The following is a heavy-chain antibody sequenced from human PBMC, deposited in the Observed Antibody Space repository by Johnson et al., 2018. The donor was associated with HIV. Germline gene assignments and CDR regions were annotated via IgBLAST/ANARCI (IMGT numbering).Heavy chain of an antibody. D-gene: IGHD2-8*02. CDR2: ISYDGSNK. CDR1: GFTFSSYA. V-gene: IGHV3-30-3*01. J-gene: IGHJ3*02. CDR3: ARVGRPACTGGVCSRANAFDI. Sequence: VQLVESGGGVVQPGRSLRLSCAASGFTFSSYAMHWVRQAPGKGLEWVAVISYDGSNKYYADSVKGRFTISRDNSKNTLYLQMNSLRAEDTAVYYCARVGRPACTGGVCSRANAFDIWGQGTMVTVSS.